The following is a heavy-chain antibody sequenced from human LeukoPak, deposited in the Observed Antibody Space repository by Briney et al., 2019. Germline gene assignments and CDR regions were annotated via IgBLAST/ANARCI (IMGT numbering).Heavy chain of an antibody. CDR3: ARGRIVYYYYYGMDV. V-gene: IGHV1-2*02. CDR1: GYTFIDYY. Sequence: ASVKVSCKASGYTFIDYYMHWVRQAPGQGLEWMGWINPNSGGTNYAQKFQGRVTMTRDTSISTAYMELSRLRSDDTAVYYCARGRIVYYYYYGMDVWGQGATVTVSS. J-gene: IGHJ6*02. D-gene: IGHD2-15*01. CDR2: INPNSGGT.